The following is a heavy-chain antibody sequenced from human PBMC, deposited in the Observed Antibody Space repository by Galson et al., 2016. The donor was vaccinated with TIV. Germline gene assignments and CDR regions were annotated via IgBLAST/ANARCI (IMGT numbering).Heavy chain of an antibody. Sequence: SETLSLTCVVSGLSIKSGYFWGWIRQPPGKGLQWIGSIYESGTTYSNPSLKSRLTMSVDTSKNQFSLKLSSVTAADTAVYYCIREGSTVTMHHYFGMDVWGQGTSVTVSS. J-gene: IGHJ6*02. CDR3: IREGSTVTMHHYFGMDV. CDR2: IYESGTT. V-gene: IGHV4-38-2*02. D-gene: IGHD4-17*01. CDR1: GLSIKSGYF.